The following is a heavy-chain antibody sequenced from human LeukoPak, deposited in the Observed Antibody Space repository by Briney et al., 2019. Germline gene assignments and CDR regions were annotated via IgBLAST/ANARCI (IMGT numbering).Heavy chain of an antibody. CDR2: ISGSGGST. J-gene: IGHJ4*02. D-gene: IGHD2-2*01. Sequence: PGASLRLSCAASGFTFSSYAMSWVRQAPGKGLEWVSAISGSGGSTYYADSVKGRFTISRDNSKNTLYLQMNSLRAEDTAVYFCARRGYCSSTSCYYIDYWGQGTLVTVSS. V-gene: IGHV3-23*01. CDR1: GFTFSSYA. CDR3: ARRGYCSSTSCYYIDY.